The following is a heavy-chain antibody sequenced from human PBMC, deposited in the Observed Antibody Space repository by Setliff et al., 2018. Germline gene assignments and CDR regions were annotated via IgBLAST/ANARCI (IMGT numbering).Heavy chain of an antibody. CDR2: IIPLFETT. J-gene: IGHJ4*02. D-gene: IGHD1-26*01. CDR3: ATSYSGSYYGY. Sequence: ASVKVSCKASGGIFNSFSITWVRQAPGQGLEWMGRIIPLFETTNYVEKFQGRVTMTEDTSTDTAYMELSSLRSEDTAVYYCATSYSGSYYGYWGQGTLVTVSS. V-gene: IGHV1-69*06. CDR1: GGIFNSFS.